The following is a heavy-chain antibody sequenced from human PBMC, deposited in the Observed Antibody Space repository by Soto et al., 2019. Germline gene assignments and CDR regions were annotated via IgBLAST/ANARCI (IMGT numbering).Heavy chain of an antibody. Sequence: QVQLVQSGAEVKRPGSSVKVSCKASGDTFSFYSINWVRQAPGLGLEWMGRVNPILSMSNYAQRFQGRVTMTADKSTSTAYIELSGLRSEDTAMYYCATSYGSGYWAFDYWGQGALVTVSS. CDR2: VNPILSMS. CDR1: GDTFSFYS. D-gene: IGHD3-10*01. CDR3: ATSYGSGYWAFDY. J-gene: IGHJ4*02. V-gene: IGHV1-69*04.